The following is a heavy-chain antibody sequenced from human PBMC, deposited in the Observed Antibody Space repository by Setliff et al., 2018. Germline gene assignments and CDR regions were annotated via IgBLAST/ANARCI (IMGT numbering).Heavy chain of an antibody. CDR2: VSPIDDGKP. V-gene: IGHV1-8*01. CDR1: GYGFISYY. Sequence: GESLKVSCKTSGYGFISYYMYWVRLAAGQGLEWMGWVSPIDDGKPGYAQKFQGRVTITWVTSISTAYMELASLRSEDTAVYYCARAGDAATNRKGVFEFWGQGTLVTVSS. J-gene: IGHJ4*02. CDR3: ARAGDAATNRKGVFEF. D-gene: IGHD4-17*01.